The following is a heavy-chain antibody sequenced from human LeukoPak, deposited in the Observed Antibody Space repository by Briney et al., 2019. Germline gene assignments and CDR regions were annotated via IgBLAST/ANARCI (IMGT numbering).Heavy chain of an antibody. CDR1: GFTLSSYS. J-gene: IGHJ6*03. Sequence: GGSLRLSCAASGFTLSSYSMHWVRQAPGKGLEWVSSISSSSSYIYYADSVKGRFTISRDNSKNTLYLQMSSLRADDTAVYYCAKGPKGYCSGGSCYYSYHYMDVWGKGTTVTISS. D-gene: IGHD2-15*01. CDR3: AKGPKGYCSGGSCYYSYHYMDV. V-gene: IGHV3-21*01. CDR2: ISSSSSYI.